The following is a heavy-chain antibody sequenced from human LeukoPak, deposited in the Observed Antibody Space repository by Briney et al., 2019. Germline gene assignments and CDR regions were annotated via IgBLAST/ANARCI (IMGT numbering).Heavy chain of an antibody. CDR2: INHSGST. CDR1: GGSLSGYY. D-gene: IGHD2-15*01. Sequence: SETLSLTCAVSGGSLSGYYWTWIRQPPGKGLEWIGEINHSGSTNYNPSLESRVTISVDTSKNHFSLKLSSVTAADTAVYYCARRGRQFCSGGHCHRTSAFDIWGQGTMVTVSS. CDR3: ARRGRQFCSGGHCHRTSAFDI. J-gene: IGHJ3*02. V-gene: IGHV4-34*01.